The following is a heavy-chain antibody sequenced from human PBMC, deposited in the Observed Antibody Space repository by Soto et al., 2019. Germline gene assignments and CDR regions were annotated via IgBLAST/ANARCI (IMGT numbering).Heavy chain of an antibody. V-gene: IGHV4-59*12. D-gene: IGHD2-21*01. Sequence: SETLSLTCTVSGGSISSYYWSWIRQPPGKGLEWIGYIYYSGSTNYNPSLKSRVTISVDTSKNQFSLKLSSVTATDTAVYYCATLPPRIVVALLPIPTWGQGILVTVSS. CDR2: IYYSGST. CDR1: GGSISSYY. CDR3: ATLPPRIVVALLPIPT. J-gene: IGHJ5*02.